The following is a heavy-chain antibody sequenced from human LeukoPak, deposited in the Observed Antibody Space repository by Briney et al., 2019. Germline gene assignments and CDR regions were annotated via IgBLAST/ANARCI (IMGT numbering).Heavy chain of an antibody. Sequence: GGSLRLSCAASGFTFSSYGMHWVRQAPGKGLEWVAVISYDGSNKYYADSLKGRFTISRDNSKNTVSLQMNSLRAEDTAVYYCARDIDTSSHYGWFDPWGQGTLVIVSS. D-gene: IGHD3-22*01. CDR1: GFTFSSYG. CDR2: ISYDGSNK. J-gene: IGHJ5*02. V-gene: IGHV3-30*03. CDR3: ARDIDTSSHYGWFDP.